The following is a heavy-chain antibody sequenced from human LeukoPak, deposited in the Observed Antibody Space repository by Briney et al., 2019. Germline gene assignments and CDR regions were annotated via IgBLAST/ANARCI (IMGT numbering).Heavy chain of an antibody. CDR3: ARDSGITGTNWFDP. V-gene: IGHV1-18*01. J-gene: IGHJ5*02. D-gene: IGHD1-7*01. CDR2: ISAYNGNT. Sequence: ASVKVSCKASGYTFTSYGISWVRQAPGQGLEWMGWISAYNGNTNYAQKLQGRVTMTTDTSTSTAYMELRSLRSDDTAVYSCARDSGITGTNWFDPWGQGTLVTVSS. CDR1: GYTFTSYG.